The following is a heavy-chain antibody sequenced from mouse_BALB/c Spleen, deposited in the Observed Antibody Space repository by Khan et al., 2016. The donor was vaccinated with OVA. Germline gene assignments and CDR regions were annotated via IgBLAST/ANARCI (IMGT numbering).Heavy chain of an antibody. CDR2: IFPSSGYS. V-gene: IGHV1-4*01. D-gene: IGHD1-1*01. CDR3: ARNVNYYGSRGAMDY. J-gene: IGHJ4*01. CDR1: GYTFTSYT. Sequence: QIQLVQSGVELARPGASVKMSCKASGYTFTSYTIHWVKQRPGQGLEWIGYIFPSSGYSNYNQRFKDKATLTADKSSTTAYMQLSSLTSEEYAVYYCARNVNYYGSRGAMDYWGQGTSVTVSS.